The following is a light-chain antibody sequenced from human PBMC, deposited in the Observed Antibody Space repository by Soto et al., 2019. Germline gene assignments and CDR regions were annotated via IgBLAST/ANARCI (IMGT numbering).Light chain of an antibody. J-gene: IGKJ2*01. CDR1: QSIDTY. CDR2: AAS. CDR3: QQSHSTPYT. V-gene: IGKV1-39*01. Sequence: DIQMTQSPSSLSASFGDRVTLTCRASQSIDTYLNWYQQKPGTTPKLLMYAASTLHSGVPSRLSGSGSGTDFTLTIRSLQREDFATYCCQQSHSTPYTFGQGTKLEI.